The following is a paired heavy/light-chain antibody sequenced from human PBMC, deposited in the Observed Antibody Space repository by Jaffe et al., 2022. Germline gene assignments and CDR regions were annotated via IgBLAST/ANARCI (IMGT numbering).Heavy chain of an antibody. CDR1: GYSFTSYW. Sequence: EVQLVQSGAEVKKPGESLKISCKGSGYSFTSYWIGWVRQMPGKGLEWMGIIYPGDSDTRYSPSFQGQVTISADKSISTAYLQWSSLKASDTAMYYCARLSRDIVVVVAATFYAFDIWGQGTMVTVSS. V-gene: IGHV5-51*03. CDR3: ARLSRDIVVVVAATFYAFDI. J-gene: IGHJ3*02. CDR2: IYPGDSDT. D-gene: IGHD2-15*01.
Light chain of an antibody. J-gene: IGKJ2*01. CDR2: WAS. CDR3: QQYYSTPLT. CDR1: QSVLYSSNNKNY. Sequence: DIVMTQSPDSLAVSLGERATINCKSSQSVLYSSNNKNYLAWYQQKPGQPPKLLIYWASTRESGVPDRFSGSGSGTDFTLTISSLQAEDVAVYYCQQYYSTPLTFGQGTKLEIK. V-gene: IGKV4-1*01.